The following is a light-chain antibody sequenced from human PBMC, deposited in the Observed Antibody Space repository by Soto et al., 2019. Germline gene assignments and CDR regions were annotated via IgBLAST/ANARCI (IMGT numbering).Light chain of an antibody. CDR1: QSVSSSY. CDR3: QQYNNWPRT. J-gene: IGKJ1*01. Sequence: TQSAGTLSLSKGERARLSCRASQSVSSSYLAWYQQKPGQAPRLVIYDIFTRATGVPTRISGSGSGTEFTLTISSLQSEDFAVYYCQQYNNWPRTFGQGTKVAIK. V-gene: IGKV3D-15*01. CDR2: DIF.